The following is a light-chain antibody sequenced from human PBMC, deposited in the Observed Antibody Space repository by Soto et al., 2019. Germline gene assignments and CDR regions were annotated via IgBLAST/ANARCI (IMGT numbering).Light chain of an antibody. CDR2: GAS. CDR1: QSVSSN. CDR3: QQYNNWPPYT. V-gene: IGKV3-15*01. Sequence: EIMMTQSPATLSVSPGERATLSCRASQSVSSNLAWYQQKPGQAPRLLIYGASTRATGIPARFSGSRSGTEFTLTISSLQSEDCAVYYCQQYNNWPPYTFGQGTKLEIK. J-gene: IGKJ2*01.